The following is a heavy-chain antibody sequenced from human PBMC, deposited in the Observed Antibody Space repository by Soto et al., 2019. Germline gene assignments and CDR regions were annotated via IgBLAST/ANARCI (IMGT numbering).Heavy chain of an antibody. D-gene: IGHD3-22*01. CDR1: GFTVSSNY. Sequence: GGSLRLSCVTSGFTVSSNYMSWVRQATGKGLEWVGRIKSKTDGGTTDYAAPVKGRFTISRDDSKNTLYLQMNSLKTEDTAVYYCTTDPAPYYDSSGPDAFDIWGQGTMVTVSS. J-gene: IGHJ3*02. CDR2: IKSKTDGGTT. V-gene: IGHV3-15*01. CDR3: TTDPAPYYDSSGPDAFDI.